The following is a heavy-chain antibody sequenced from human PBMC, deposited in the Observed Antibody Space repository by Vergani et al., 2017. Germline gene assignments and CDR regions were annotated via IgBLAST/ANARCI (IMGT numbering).Heavy chain of an antibody. CDR2: IYYSGST. D-gene: IGHD4-17*01. CDR1: GGSISSYY. CDR3: ARGDDYGDYLVLFDY. Sequence: QVQLQESGPGLVKPSETLSLTCTVSGGSISSYYWSWIRQPPGKGLEWIGYIYYSGSTNYNPSLKSRVTISVDTSKNQFSLKLSSVTAADTAVYYCARGDDYGDYLVLFDYWGQGTLVTVSS. V-gene: IGHV4-59*01. J-gene: IGHJ4*02.